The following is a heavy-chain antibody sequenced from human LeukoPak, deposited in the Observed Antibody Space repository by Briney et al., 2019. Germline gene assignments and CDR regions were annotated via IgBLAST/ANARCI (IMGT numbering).Heavy chain of an antibody. CDR2: ISGSGGST. CDR1: GFTFSSYA. CDR3: TKETAYEISTGYSDY. J-gene: IGHJ4*02. V-gene: IGHV3-23*01. D-gene: IGHD3-9*01. Sequence: GGSLRLSCAASGFTFSSYAMSWVRQAPGKGLEWVSGISGSGGSTYYADSVKGRFTISRDNSKNTMYLQMNSLRAEDTAAYYFTKETAYEISTGYSDYWGQGTLVTVSS.